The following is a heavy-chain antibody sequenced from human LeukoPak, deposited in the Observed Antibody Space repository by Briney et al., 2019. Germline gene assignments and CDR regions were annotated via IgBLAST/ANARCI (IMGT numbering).Heavy chain of an antibody. CDR3: ARVDAALDY. J-gene: IGHJ4*02. CDR2: ISRASSHI. CDR1: RFTFSNDS. V-gene: IGHV3-21*01. D-gene: IGHD6-6*01. Sequence: PGGSLRLSCAASRFTFSNDSMNWVRQAPGKGRGLVSTISRASSHIYYADSVKGRFTISRDNARNSLYLQMNSLRAEDTAIYYCARVDAALDYWGQGTLVTVSS.